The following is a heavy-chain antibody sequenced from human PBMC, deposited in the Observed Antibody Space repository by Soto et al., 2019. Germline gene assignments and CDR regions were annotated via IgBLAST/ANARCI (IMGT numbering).Heavy chain of an antibody. D-gene: IGHD6-19*01. J-gene: IGHJ4*02. V-gene: IGHV4-30-4*08. CDR2: IYYSGST. CDR3: AGARLGFRGSGWYFDY. CDR1: GGSISSGGYY. Sequence: PSETLSLTCTVSGGSISSGGYYWSWIRQHPGKGLEWIGYIYYSGSTYYNPSLKSRVTISVDTSKNQFSLKLSSVTAADTAVYYCAGARLGFRGSGWYFDYWGQGTLVTVSS.